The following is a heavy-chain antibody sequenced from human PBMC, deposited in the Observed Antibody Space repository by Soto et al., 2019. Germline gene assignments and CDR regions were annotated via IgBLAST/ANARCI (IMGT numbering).Heavy chain of an antibody. D-gene: IGHD2-15*01. J-gene: IGHJ5*02. V-gene: IGHV1-69*01. CDR3: ARDLDERPRYCSGGSCYSRLDP. CDR2: IIPIFGTA. Sequence: QVQLVQSGAEVKKPGSSVKVSCKASGGTFSSYAISWVRQAPGQGLEWMGGIIPIFGTANYAQKFQGRVTITADESTSTAYMELSSLRSEDTAVYYCARDLDERPRYCSGGSCYSRLDPWGQGTLVTVSS. CDR1: GGTFSSYA.